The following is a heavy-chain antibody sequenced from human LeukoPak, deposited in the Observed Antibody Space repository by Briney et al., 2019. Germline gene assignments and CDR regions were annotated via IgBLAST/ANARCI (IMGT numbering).Heavy chain of an antibody. D-gene: IGHD6-19*01. CDR1: GFTFSSYA. V-gene: IGHV3-30*01. CDR3: ARDRPGYSSGRVLGTGDY. J-gene: IGHJ4*02. CDR2: ISYDGSNK. Sequence: GGSLRLSCAASGFTFSSYAMHWVRQAPGKGLEWVAVISYDGSNKYYADSVKGRFTISRDNSKNTLYLQMNSLKAEDTAVYYCARDRPGYSSGRVLGTGDYWGQGTLVTVCS.